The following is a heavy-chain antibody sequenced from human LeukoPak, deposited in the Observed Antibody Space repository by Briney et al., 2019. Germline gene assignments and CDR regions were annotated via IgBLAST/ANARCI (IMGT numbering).Heavy chain of an antibody. Sequence: ASVKVSCKASGYTFASYDINWVGQATGQGLEWMGWMNPNSGNAGYAQKFQGRVTITRNPSISTAYVELSSLRSEDTAVYYCARGYCSSTSCYTELFDPWGQGTLVTVSS. CDR2: MNPNSGNA. J-gene: IGHJ5*02. D-gene: IGHD2-2*02. V-gene: IGHV1-8*03. CDR3: ARGYCSSTSCYTELFDP. CDR1: GYTFASYD.